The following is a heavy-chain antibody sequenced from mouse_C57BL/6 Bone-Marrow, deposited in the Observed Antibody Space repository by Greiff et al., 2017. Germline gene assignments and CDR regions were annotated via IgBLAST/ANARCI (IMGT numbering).Heavy chain of an antibody. Sequence: VQLQQSGPVLVKPGASVKMSCKASGYTFTDYYMNWVKQSHGKSLEWIGVINPYNGGTSYNQKFKGKATLTVDKSSSTAYMELNSLTSEDSAVYYCARRDYYSIRRCYFDYWGQGTTLTVSS. CDR1: GYTFTDYY. CDR3: ARRDYYSIRRCYFDY. V-gene: IGHV1-19*01. D-gene: IGHD2-12*01. J-gene: IGHJ2*01. CDR2: INPYNGGT.